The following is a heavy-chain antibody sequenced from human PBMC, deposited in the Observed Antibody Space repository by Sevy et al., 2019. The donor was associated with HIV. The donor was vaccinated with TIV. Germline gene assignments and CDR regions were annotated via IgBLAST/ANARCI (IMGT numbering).Heavy chain of an antibody. CDR2: IWYDGTDK. V-gene: IGHV3-30*02. CDR3: ASDILTGSDY. D-gene: IGHD3-9*01. J-gene: IGHJ4*02. CDR1: GFTFSSYG. Sequence: GGSRLSCAASGFTFSSYGMHWVRQAPGKGLEWVAFIWYDGTDKYYADSVKGRFTISRDNSKNTLYLQMNSLRAEDTAVYYCASDILTGSDYWGQGTLVTVSS.